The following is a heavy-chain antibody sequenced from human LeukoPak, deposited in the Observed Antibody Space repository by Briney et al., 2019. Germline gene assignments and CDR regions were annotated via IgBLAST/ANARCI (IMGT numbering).Heavy chain of an antibody. Sequence: PSETLSLTCAVYGGSFSGYYWSWIRQPPGKGLEWIGEINHSGSTNYNPSLKSRVTISVDTSENQFSLKLSSVTAADTAVYYCARGGGYNQIGPVRFARHWGQGTLVTVSS. J-gene: IGHJ4*02. CDR1: GGSFSGYY. CDR2: INHSGST. V-gene: IGHV4-34*01. D-gene: IGHD5-24*01. CDR3: ARGGGYNQIGPVRFARH.